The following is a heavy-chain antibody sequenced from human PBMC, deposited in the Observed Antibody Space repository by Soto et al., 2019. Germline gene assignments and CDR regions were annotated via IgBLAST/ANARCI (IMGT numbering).Heavy chain of an antibody. V-gene: IGHV1-46*01. J-gene: IGHJ4*02. CDR1: GYTFTSYY. Sequence: GASVKVSCKASGYTFTSYYMHWVRQAPGQGLEWMGIINPSGGSTSYAQKFQGRVTMTRDTSTSTVYMELSSLRSGDTAVYYCARELERRITMVRGVIIKNPFGYWGQGTLVTVSS. CDR2: INPSGGST. CDR3: ARELERRITMVRGVIIKNPFGY. D-gene: IGHD3-10*01.